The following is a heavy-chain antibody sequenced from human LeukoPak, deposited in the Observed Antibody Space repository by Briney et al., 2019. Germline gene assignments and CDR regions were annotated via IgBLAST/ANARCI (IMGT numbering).Heavy chain of an antibody. D-gene: IGHD6-13*01. CDR3: ARDWDIAAAGSIYYYYGMDV. CDR1: GYTFTSYA. V-gene: IGHV7-4-1*02. Sequence: ASVKVSCKASGYTFTSYAMNWVRQAPGQGLEWMGWNNTNTGNPTYAQGFTGRFVFSLDTSVSTAYLQISSLKAEDTAVYYCARDWDIAAAGSIYYYYGMDVWGQGTTVTVSS. CDR2: NNTNTGNP. J-gene: IGHJ6*02.